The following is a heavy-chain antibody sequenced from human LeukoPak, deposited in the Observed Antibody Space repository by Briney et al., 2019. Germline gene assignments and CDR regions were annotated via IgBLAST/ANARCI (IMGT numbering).Heavy chain of an antibody. CDR1: GGTFSSYA. D-gene: IGHD5-12*01. J-gene: IGHJ5*02. V-gene: IGHV1-69*04. Sequence: GASVKVSCKASGGTFSSYAISWVRQAPGQGLEWMGRIIPILGIANYAQKFQGRVTITADKSTSTAYMELSSLRSEDTAVYYCARDGGANSCYDWSVDWFDPWGQGTLVTVSS. CDR3: ARDGGANSCYDWSVDWFDP. CDR2: IIPILGIA.